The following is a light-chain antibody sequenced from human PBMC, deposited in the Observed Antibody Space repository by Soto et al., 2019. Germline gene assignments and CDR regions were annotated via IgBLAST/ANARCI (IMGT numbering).Light chain of an antibody. CDR2: DVN. J-gene: IGLJ1*01. CDR3: SSYAGSNTDV. CDR1: SSDIGAYNY. Sequence: QSALTQPPSASGSPGQSVTISCTGTSSDIGAYNYVSWYQQHPGRAPRRIIYDVNQRPSGVPDRFSGSKSGNTASLTVSGLQGEDEADYYCSSYAGSNTDVFGTGTKLTVL. V-gene: IGLV2-8*01.